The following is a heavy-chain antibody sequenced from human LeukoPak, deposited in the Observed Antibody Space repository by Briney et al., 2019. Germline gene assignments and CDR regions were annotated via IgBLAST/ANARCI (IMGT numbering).Heavy chain of an antibody. CDR2: ISAYNGNT. CDR3: ARRHCSGGSCYFDY. V-gene: IGHV1-18*01. D-gene: IGHD2-15*01. CDR1: GYTFTSYG. J-gene: IGHJ4*02. Sequence: ASVNVSCKASGYTFTSYGIRWVRQAPGQGLAGMGWISAYNGNTNYAQKLQGRGTMTTDTATSTAYMELRSLSSDDTAVYYCARRHCSGGSCYFDYWGQGTLVTVSS.